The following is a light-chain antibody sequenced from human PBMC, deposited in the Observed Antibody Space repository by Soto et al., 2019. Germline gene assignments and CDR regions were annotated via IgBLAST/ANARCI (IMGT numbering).Light chain of an antibody. Sequence: DIQMTQSPSTLSASIGDRVTITCRASQSISNWLAWYQQKPGKAPKFLIYDASILESGVPLRFSGSGSGTEFTLTISSLQPDDFATYYCQQYNRNSSAFGGGTKVEIK. V-gene: IGKV1-5*03. J-gene: IGKJ4*01. CDR2: DAS. CDR3: QQYNRNSSA. CDR1: QSISNW.